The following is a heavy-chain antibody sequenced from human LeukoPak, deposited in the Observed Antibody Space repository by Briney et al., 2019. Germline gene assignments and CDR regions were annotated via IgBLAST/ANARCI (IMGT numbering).Heavy chain of an antibody. CDR3: AASVCGGDCYSMGMDV. J-gene: IGHJ6*04. D-gene: IGHD2-21*02. Sequence: ASVKVSCKASGFTFTSSAMQWVRQARGQRLEWIGWIVVGSGNTNYAQKFQERVTITRDTSTSTAYMELSSLRSEDTAVYYCAASVCGGDCYSMGMDVWGKGTTVTISS. V-gene: IGHV1-58*02. CDR1: GFTFTSSA. CDR2: IVVGSGNT.